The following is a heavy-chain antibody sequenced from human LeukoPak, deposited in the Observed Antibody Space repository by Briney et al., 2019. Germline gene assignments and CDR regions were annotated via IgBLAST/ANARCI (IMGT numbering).Heavy chain of an antibody. CDR1: GYTLTELS. CDR3: ATVPGPLITSEGLYYYGMDV. V-gene: IGHV1-24*01. D-gene: IGHD3-22*01. J-gene: IGHJ6*02. CDR2: FDPEDGET. Sequence: GASVKVSCTVSGYTLTELSMHWVRQAPGKGLEWMGGFDPEDGETIYAQKFQGRVTMTEDTSTDTAYMELSSLRSEDTAVYYCATVPGPLITSEGLYYYGMDVWGQGTTVTVSS.